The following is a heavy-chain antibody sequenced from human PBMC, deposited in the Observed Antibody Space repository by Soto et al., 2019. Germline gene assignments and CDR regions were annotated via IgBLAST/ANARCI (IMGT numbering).Heavy chain of an antibody. J-gene: IGHJ4*02. CDR1: GFTFSSYA. CDR3: AKVMITFGGVIAPYDY. V-gene: IGHV3-23*01. CDR2: ISGSGGSI. Sequence: GGSLRLSCAASGFTFSSYAMSWVRQAPGKGLEWVSAISGSGGSIYYADSVKGRFTISRDNSKNTLYLQMNSLRAEDTAVYYCAKVMITFGGVIAPYDYWGQGTLVTVSS. D-gene: IGHD3-16*02.